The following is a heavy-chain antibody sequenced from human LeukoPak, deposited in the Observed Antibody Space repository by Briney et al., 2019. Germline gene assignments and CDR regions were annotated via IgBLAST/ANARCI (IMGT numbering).Heavy chain of an antibody. CDR2: INHTGST. CDR3: ARGSRRFDP. CDR1: GGSFSDYY. Sequence: PSETLSLTCAVYGGSFSDYYWSWIRQSPGKGLEWIGEINHTGSTKYTPSLKRRVTISVDTSKNQFSLKLSSMTAADTAVYYCARGSRRFDPWGQGTLVTVSS. V-gene: IGHV4-34*01. J-gene: IGHJ5*02.